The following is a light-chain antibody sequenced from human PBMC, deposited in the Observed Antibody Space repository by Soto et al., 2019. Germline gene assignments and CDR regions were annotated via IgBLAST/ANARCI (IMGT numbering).Light chain of an antibody. CDR2: DAS. J-gene: IGKJ2*01. V-gene: IGKV1-39*01. CDR1: QSISSY. Sequence: DIQMTQSPSSLSASVGDRVTITCRASQSISSYLNWYQQKPGKCPKLLIYDASSLQSGVPSRFSGSGSGTDFTLTISRLLPEDFATYYCQKRYSTPYTFDQGTKLEIK. CDR3: QKRYSTPYT.